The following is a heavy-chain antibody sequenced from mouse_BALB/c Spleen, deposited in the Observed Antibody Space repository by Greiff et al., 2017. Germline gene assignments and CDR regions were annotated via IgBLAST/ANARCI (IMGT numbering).Heavy chain of an antibody. J-gene: IGHJ4*01. V-gene: IGHV5-17*02. CDR2: ISSGSSTI. D-gene: IGHD2-4*01. CDR1: GFTFSSFG. Sequence: EVQGVESGGGLVQPGGSRKLSCAASGFTFSSFGMHWVRQAPEKGLEWVAYISSGSSTIYYADTVKGRFTISRDNPKNTLFLQMTSLRSEDTAMYYCARFYYDYDEDAMDYWGQGTSVTVSS. CDR3: ARFYYDYDEDAMDY.